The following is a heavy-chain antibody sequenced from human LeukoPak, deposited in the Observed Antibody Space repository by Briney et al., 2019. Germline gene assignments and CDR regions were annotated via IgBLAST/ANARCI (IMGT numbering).Heavy chain of an antibody. CDR2: INHSGST. CDR1: GGSFSGYY. V-gene: IGHV4-34*01. Sequence: SETLSLTCAVYGGSFSGYYWSWIRQPPGKGLEWIGEINHSGSTNYNPSLKSRVTISVDTSKNQFSLKLSSVTAADTAVYYCASTTSFYYDSSGYYPWWGQGTLVTVSS. J-gene: IGHJ4*02. D-gene: IGHD3-22*01. CDR3: ASTTSFYYDSSGYYPW.